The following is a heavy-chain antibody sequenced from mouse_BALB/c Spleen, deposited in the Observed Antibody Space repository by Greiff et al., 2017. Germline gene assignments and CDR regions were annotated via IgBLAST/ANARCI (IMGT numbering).Heavy chain of an antibody. CDR3: TRNYYGNLR. Sequence: EVMLVESGGGLVQPGGSMKLSCVASGFTFSNYWMNWVRQSPEKGLEWVAEIRLKSNNYATHYAESVKGRFTISRDDSKSSVYLQMNNLRAEDTGIYYCTRNYYGNLRWGQGTLVTVSA. CDR1: GFTFSNYW. V-gene: IGHV6-6*02. J-gene: IGHJ3*01. CDR2: IRLKSNNYAT. D-gene: IGHD2-1*01.